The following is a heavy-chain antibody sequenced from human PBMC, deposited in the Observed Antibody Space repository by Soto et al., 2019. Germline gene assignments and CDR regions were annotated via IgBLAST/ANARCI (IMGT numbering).Heavy chain of an antibody. J-gene: IGHJ4*02. CDR3: AREIAVAGRGYYFDY. CDR2: IIPILGIA. V-gene: IGHV1-69*08. D-gene: IGHD6-19*01. Sequence: QVQLVQSGAEVKKPGSSVKVSCKASGGTFSSYTISWVRQAPGQGLEWMGRIIPILGIANYAQKFQGRVTSTADKSTSTAYMELSSLRSEDTAVYYCAREIAVAGRGYYFDYWGQGTLVTVSS. CDR1: GGTFSSYT.